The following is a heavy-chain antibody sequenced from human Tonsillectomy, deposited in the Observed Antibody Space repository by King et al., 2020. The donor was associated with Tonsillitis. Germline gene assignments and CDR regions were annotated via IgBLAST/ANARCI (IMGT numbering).Heavy chain of an antibody. CDR2: IYYSGST. CDR1: GGSVSSGSYY. D-gene: IGHD3-22*01. CDR3: ARDGDSSGYYYFDY. Sequence: QLQESGPGLVKPSETLSLTCTVSGGSVSSGSYYWCWIRQPPGKGLEWIGYIYYSGSTNYNPSLKSRVTISVDTSKNQFSLKLSSVTAADTAVYYCARDGDSSGYYYFDYWGQGSLVTVSS. V-gene: IGHV4-61*01. J-gene: IGHJ4*02.